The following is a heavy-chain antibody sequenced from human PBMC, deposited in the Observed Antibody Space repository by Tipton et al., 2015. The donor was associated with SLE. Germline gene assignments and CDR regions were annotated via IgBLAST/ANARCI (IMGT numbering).Heavy chain of an antibody. J-gene: IGHJ4*02. CDR1: GFTFGVSV. CDR3: TRGVRLSVYYDY. Sequence: SLRLSCTTSGFTFGVSVMNWVRQAPGKGLEWVGFIRNQVYGGTTEYAASVGGRFTISRDDSKSVAYLQLNSLQTEDTAVYYCTRGVRLSVYYDYWGQGTLVTVSS. D-gene: IGHD2-8*01. V-gene: IGHV3-49*04. CDR2: IRNQVYGGTT.